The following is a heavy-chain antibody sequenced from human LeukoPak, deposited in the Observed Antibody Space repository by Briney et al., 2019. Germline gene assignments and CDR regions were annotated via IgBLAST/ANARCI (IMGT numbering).Heavy chain of an antibody. CDR1: GGSISSGGYS. D-gene: IGHD3-22*01. V-gene: IGHV4-30-2*01. J-gene: IGHJ2*01. Sequence: SETLSLTCAVSGGSISSGGYSWSWIRQPPGKGLEWIGYIYHSGSTYYNPSLESRVTISVDRSKNQFSLKLSSVTAADTAVYYCAREHSSGYYPPRYFDLWGRGTLVTVSS. CDR2: IYHSGST. CDR3: AREHSSGYYPPRYFDL.